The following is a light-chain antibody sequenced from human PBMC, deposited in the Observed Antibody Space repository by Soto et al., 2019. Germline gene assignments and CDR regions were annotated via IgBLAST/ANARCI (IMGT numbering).Light chain of an antibody. V-gene: IGKV4-1*01. CDR1: RRLFFDSNNRNY. Sequence: DIVMTQSPDSLGVSLGERATINCKSSRRLFFDSNNRNYLAWYQHKAGQPPKLLIYWASTREFGVPDRFSGSGSGTNFTLTISSLQAEDVALYYCHQYYSSPLSFGPGTKVDIK. CDR3: HQYYSSPLS. J-gene: IGKJ3*01. CDR2: WAS.